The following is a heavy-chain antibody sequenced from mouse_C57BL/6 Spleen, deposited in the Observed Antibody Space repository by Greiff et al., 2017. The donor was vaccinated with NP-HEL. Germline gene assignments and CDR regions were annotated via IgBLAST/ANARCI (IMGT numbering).Heavy chain of an antibody. Sequence: EVQLQQSGPELVKPGASVKISCKASGYTFTDYYMNWVKQSHGKSLEWIGDINPNNGGTSYNQKFKGKSTLTVDKSSSTAYMELRSLTSEDSAVYDCAIRPHRANYFDYWGQGTTLTVSS. CDR1: GYTFTDYY. V-gene: IGHV1-26*01. J-gene: IGHJ2*01. CDR3: AIRPHRANYFDY. D-gene: IGHD3-1*01. CDR2: INPNNGGT.